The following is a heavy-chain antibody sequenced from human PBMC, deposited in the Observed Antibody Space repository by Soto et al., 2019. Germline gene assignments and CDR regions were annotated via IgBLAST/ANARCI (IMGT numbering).Heavy chain of an antibody. J-gene: IGHJ4*02. Sequence: QVQLVQSGAEVKKPGSSVKVSCRASGGTFKTYGFNWVRQAPGQGLEWMGGIIPLFGTTTYAQNFQCRDTITADQSPTTAYMEMSSLTSEDTAVYCCARGGELAGVMPFDSWGQGTLFTVSS. CDR3: ARGGELAGVMPFDS. CDR1: GGTFKTYG. CDR2: IIPLFGTT. V-gene: IGHV1-69*01. D-gene: IGHD6-19*01.